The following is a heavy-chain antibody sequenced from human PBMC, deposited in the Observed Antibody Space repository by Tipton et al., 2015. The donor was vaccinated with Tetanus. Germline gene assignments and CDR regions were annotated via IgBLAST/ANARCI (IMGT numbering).Heavy chain of an antibody. V-gene: IGHV4-59*01. CDR2: IYHSGGT. J-gene: IGHJ5*02. CDR1: GGSISSYY. D-gene: IGHD2-2*01. CDR3: ERQVKDCCGTVCYGGWFGP. Sequence: TLSLTCTASGGSISSYYWGWIRQPPGKGLEWVGIIYHSGGTNYNPSLKSRTTISADTPKDQFSLKLSSVTAPDTAVYYCERQVKDCCGTVCYGGWFGPWDQQTLVDVSS.